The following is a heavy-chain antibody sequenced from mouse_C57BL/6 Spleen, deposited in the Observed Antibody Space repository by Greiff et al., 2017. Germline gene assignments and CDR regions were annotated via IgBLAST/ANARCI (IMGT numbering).Heavy chain of an antibody. CDR1: GYTFTDYE. Sequence: VKLMESGAELVRPGASVTLSCKASGYTFTDYEMHWVKQTPVHGLEWIGAIDPETGGTAYNQKFKGKAILTADKSSSTAYMELRSLTSEDSAVYYCTRLPPRAYWGQGTLVTVSA. D-gene: IGHD5-5*01. V-gene: IGHV1-15*01. CDR3: TRLPPRAY. CDR2: IDPETGGT. J-gene: IGHJ3*01.